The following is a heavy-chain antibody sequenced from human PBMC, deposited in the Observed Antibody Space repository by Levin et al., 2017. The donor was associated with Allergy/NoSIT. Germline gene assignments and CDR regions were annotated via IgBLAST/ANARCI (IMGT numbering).Heavy chain of an antibody. CDR3: TRGFPGGIYCGGDCYSFDY. CDR2: ISSDGKSQ. Sequence: TGGSLRLSCEASRFTFSSYAMHWVRQAPGTGLEWLAVISSDGKSQYYADSVKGRFTISRDNSLHTLFLQLDSLRAEDTALYYCTRGFPGGIYCGGDCYSFDYWGQGTLVTVSS. V-gene: IGHV3-30*04. D-gene: IGHD2-21*02. CDR1: RFTFSSYA. J-gene: IGHJ4*02.